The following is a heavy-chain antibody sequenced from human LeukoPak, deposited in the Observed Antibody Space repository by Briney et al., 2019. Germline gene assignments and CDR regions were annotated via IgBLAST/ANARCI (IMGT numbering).Heavy chain of an antibody. J-gene: IGHJ4*02. Sequence: SETLSLTCAVSGGSISSSWWSWVRQPPGKGLEWIGEIFHSGSTNYNPSLKSRVTISVDKSKNHFSLELTSVTAADTAVYYCTCHSGWSGPSEWGQGTLVIVSS. CDR2: IFHSGST. D-gene: IGHD6-19*01. CDR1: GGSISSSW. CDR3: TCHSGWSGPSE. V-gene: IGHV4-4*02.